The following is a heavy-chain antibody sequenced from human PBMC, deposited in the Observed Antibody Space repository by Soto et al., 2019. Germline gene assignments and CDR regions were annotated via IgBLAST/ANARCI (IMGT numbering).Heavy chain of an antibody. D-gene: IGHD3-10*01. CDR2: INAGNGNT. CDR3: ARDSDYYGSGSYYTYWFDP. V-gene: IGHV1-3*01. Sequence: GASVKVSCKASGYTFTSYAMHWVRQAPGQRLEWMGWINAGNGNTRYSQKFQGRVTITRDTSASTAYMELSSLRSEDTAVYYCARDSDYYGSGSYYTYWFDPWGQGTLVTVSS. J-gene: IGHJ5*02. CDR1: GYTFTSYA.